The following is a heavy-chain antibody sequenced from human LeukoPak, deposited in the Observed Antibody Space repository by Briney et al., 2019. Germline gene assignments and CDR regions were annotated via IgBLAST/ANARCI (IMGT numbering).Heavy chain of an antibody. J-gene: IGHJ4*02. CDR2: IKQGGSEK. V-gene: IGHV3-7*03. Sequence: GGSLRLSCAASGFTFSSYWMSWVRQAPGKGLEWVANIKQGGSEKYYVDSVKGRFTISRDNAKNSLYLQMNSLRAEDTAVYYCAREIPLGNYYGSGSYYPYFDYWGQGTLVTVSS. D-gene: IGHD3-10*01. CDR1: GFTFSSYW. CDR3: AREIPLGNYYGSGSYYPYFDY.